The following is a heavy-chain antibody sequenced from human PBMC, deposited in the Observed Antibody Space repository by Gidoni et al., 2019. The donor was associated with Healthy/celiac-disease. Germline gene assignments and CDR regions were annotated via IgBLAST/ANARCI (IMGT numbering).Heavy chain of an antibody. J-gene: IGHJ4*02. CDR3: AAVGAVATSQGFDY. Sequence: QMQLVQSGPEVKKPGTSVKVSCKASGFTFTSSAVQWVRQARGQRLEWIGWIVVGSGNTNYAQKFQERVTITRDMSTSTAYMELSSLRSEDTAVYYCAAVGAVATSQGFDYWGQGTLVTVSS. V-gene: IGHV1-58*01. D-gene: IGHD5-12*01. CDR1: GFTFTSSA. CDR2: IVVGSGNT.